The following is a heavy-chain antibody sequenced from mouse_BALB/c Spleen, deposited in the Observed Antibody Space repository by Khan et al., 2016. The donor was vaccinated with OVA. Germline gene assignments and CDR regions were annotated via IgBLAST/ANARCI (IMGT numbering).Heavy chain of an antibody. Sequence: MQLEESGPELVKPGASVKISCKASGYTFTDFNLDWVKQSHGKSLEWIGYIFPNNGGTGYNQKFKTKATLTVDNFSSTAYMELRSLTSEDSAVYYCARSGYGSFGYWGQGTLVTVSA. CDR2: IFPNNGGT. J-gene: IGHJ3*01. V-gene: IGHV1S29*02. D-gene: IGHD1-2*01. CDR1: GYTFTDFN. CDR3: ARSGYGSFGY.